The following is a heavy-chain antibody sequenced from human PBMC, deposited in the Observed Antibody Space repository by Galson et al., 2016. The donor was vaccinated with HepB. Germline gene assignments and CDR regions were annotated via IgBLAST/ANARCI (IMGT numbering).Heavy chain of an antibody. V-gene: IGHV3-30-3*01. D-gene: IGHD3-22*01. Sequence: SLRLSCAASGSNLHDYAMTWVRQAPGKGLEWVAIVSTSGNSRLYADSVKGRFTISRDNSKNSFYSEMNILREADAAINYCARGPYDSSGCFFDSWGPGTLATVSS. CDR3: ARGPYDSSGCFFDS. J-gene: IGHJ4*02. CDR2: VSTSGNSR. CDR1: GSNLHDYA.